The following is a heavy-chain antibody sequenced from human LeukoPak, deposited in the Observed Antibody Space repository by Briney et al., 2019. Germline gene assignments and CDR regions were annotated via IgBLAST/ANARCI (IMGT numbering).Heavy chain of an antibody. CDR3: TRERDGGVGTMDY. Sequence: ASVKVPCKTSGYTFIDYWIHWVRQAPGQGLEWMGRININSGGINYAQKFQGRVTMTRATSISTAYMELSRMRFDVTAVYYCTRERDGGVGTMDYWGQGTLVPVSS. CDR1: GYTFIDYW. J-gene: IGHJ4*02. V-gene: IGHV1-2*06. CDR2: ININSGGI. D-gene: IGHD3-3*01.